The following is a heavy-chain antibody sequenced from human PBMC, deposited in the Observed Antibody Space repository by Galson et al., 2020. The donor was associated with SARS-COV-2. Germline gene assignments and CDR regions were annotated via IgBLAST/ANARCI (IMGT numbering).Heavy chain of an antibody. CDR1: AWPIDNYW. D-gene: IGHD3-10*01. CDR2: VYSSGNT. V-gene: IGHV4-4*07. CDR3: ARAHYYGSGSYWEYNWLDP. J-gene: IGHJ5*02. Sequence: SETLSLTCPVSAWPIDNYWWAWIRQPAGKGLEWIGRVYSSGNTNYNPSLKSRVTMSVDTSKKQFSMKLSSVTGADTAVYYCARAHYYGSGSYWEYNWLDPWGQGTLVTVSS.